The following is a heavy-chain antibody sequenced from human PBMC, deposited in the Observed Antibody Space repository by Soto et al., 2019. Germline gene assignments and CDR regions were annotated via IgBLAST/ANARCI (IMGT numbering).Heavy chain of an antibody. J-gene: IGHJ4*02. CDR1: GFTFSSYA. CDR2: ISYDGSNK. D-gene: IGHD3-22*01. Sequence: QVQLVESGGGVVQPGRSLRLSCAASGFTFSSYAMHWVRQAPGKGLEWVAVISYDGSNKYYADSVKGRFTISRDNSKNTLYLQMNSLRAEDTAVYYCARGWGHSSGSPGDYWGQGTLVTVSS. V-gene: IGHV3-30-3*01. CDR3: ARGWGHSSGSPGDY.